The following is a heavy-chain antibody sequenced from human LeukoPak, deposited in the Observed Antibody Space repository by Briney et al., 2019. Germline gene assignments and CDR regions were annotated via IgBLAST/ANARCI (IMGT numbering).Heavy chain of an antibody. CDR1: GYTVTSYY. CDR2: LNPSGGSS. D-gene: IGHD5-24*01. Sequence: ASVKVSCKASGYTVTSYYMHWVRQAPGQGLEWMAILNPSGGSSNYAQKFQGRATLTRATSTGTVYMEPSSLRSEDTAVYYCASVYKHGMDVWGQGTTVIVS. J-gene: IGHJ6*02. CDR3: ASVYKHGMDV. V-gene: IGHV1-46*01.